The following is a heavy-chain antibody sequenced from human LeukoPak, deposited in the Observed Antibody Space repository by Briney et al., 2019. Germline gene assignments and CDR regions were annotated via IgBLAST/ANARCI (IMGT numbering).Heavy chain of an antibody. CDR3: ARTSDGNWFDP. J-gene: IGHJ5*02. V-gene: IGHV3-20*04. Sequence: PGGSLRLSCAASGFTFDDYGMSWVRQGPGKGLEWVSGINWNGGNTGYADSVKGRFTIFRDNAKNSLYLGMDSLRVEDTALYYCARTSDGNWFDPWGQGTLVTVSS. D-gene: IGHD1-26*01. CDR1: GFTFDDYG. CDR2: INWNGGNT.